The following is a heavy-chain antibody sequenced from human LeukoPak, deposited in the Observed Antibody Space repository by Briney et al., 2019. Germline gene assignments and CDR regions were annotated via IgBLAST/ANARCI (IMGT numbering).Heavy chain of an antibody. J-gene: IGHJ6*03. Sequence: GGSLRLSCAASGFTFSSYWMSWVRQAPGKGLEWVSAISGSGGSTYYADSVKGRFTISRDNSKNTLYLQMNSLRAEDTAVYYCAKGGRFLEWHNMDVWGKGTTVTVSS. CDR2: ISGSGGST. CDR3: AKGGRFLEWHNMDV. CDR1: GFTFSSYW. D-gene: IGHD3-3*01. V-gene: IGHV3-23*01.